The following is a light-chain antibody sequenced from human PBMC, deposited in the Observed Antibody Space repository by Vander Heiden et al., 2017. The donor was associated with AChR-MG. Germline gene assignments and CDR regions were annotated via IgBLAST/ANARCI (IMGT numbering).Light chain of an antibody. CDR2: AAS. CDR1: QSISSY. CDR3: QQSYSTPVT. J-gene: IGKJ4*01. Sequence: DIQMTQSPSSLSASVGDRVTIACRASQSISSYLNWYQQKPGKAPELLIYAASSLHSGVPSRFSGSESGTEFTLTISSLQPEDFATYYCQQSYSTPVTFSGGTKVEIK. V-gene: IGKV1-39*01.